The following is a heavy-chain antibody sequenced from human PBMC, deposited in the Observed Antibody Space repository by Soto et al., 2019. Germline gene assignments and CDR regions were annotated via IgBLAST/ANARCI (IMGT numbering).Heavy chain of an antibody. CDR3: ASDRDSSGYYLHY. Sequence: QVQLVQSGAEVTKPGSSVKVSCKASGGTFSSYAISWVRQAPGRGLEWMGGIIPIFGTANYAQKFQGRVTVTAHTSTSTAYMELSSLRSEDTAVYYCASDRDSSGYYLHYWGQGTLVTVSS. J-gene: IGHJ4*02. CDR2: IIPIFGTA. V-gene: IGHV1-69*14. CDR1: GGTFSSYA. D-gene: IGHD3-22*01.